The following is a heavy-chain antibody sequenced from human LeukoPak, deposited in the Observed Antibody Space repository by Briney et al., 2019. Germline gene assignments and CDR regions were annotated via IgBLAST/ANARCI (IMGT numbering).Heavy chain of an antibody. CDR1: GYTFTSYG. D-gene: IGHD3-16*01. CDR3: ARELIEYYFDY. V-gene: IGHV1-18*01. J-gene: IGHJ4*02. Sequence: ASVKVSCKASGYTFTSYGFSWVRQAPGQGLEWMGWISTYYGNTNYAQKLQDRVTMTTDTSTSTAYMELTSLRSDNTAVYYCARELIEYYFDYWGQGTLVTVSS. CDR2: ISTYYGNT.